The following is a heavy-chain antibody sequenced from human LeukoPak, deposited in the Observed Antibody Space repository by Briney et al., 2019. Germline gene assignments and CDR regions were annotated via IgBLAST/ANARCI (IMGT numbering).Heavy chain of an antibody. J-gene: IGHJ3*02. CDR2: IYYSGST. Sequence: SETLSLTCSVSGGSITSSSYYWGWIRQPPEKGLEWIGSIYYSGSTYYNPSLKSRVTISVDTSKNQFSLKLSSVTAADTAVYYCARDLRNAFDIWGQGTMVTVSS. CDR3: ARDLRNAFDI. CDR1: GGSITSSSYY. V-gene: IGHV4-39*07.